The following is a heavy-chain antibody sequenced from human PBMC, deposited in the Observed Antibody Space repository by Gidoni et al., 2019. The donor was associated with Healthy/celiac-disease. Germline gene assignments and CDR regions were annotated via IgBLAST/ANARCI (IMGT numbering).Heavy chain of an antibody. Sequence: QVQLVQSGAEVKKPGASVKVSCKASGYTFTSYGISWVRQAPGQGLEWMGWISAYNGNTNYAQKLQGRVTMTTDTSTSTAYMELRSLRSDDTAVYYCASAGMESVAGIARGYYYYYGMDVWGQGTTVTVSS. CDR2: ISAYNGNT. V-gene: IGHV1-18*01. CDR1: GYTFTSYG. D-gene: IGHD6-19*01. J-gene: IGHJ6*02. CDR3: ASAGMESVAGIARGYYYYYGMDV.